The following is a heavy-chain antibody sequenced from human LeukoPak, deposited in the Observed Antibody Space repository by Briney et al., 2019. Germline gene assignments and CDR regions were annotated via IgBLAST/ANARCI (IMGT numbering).Heavy chain of an antibody. J-gene: IGHJ4*02. V-gene: IGHV3-11*01. CDR2: ISRSGSTK. CDR3: VAFDY. Sequence: GGSLRLSCAASGFTFSDYNMRWIRQAPGKGLEWVSSISRSGSTKYYAGSVKGRFTISRDNAKNSLFLQMNSLRAEDTAVYYCVAFDYWGQGTLVTVSS. CDR1: GFTFSDYN.